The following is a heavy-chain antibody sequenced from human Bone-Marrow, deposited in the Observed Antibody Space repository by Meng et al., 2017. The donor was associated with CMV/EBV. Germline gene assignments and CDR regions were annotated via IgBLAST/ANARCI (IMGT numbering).Heavy chain of an antibody. D-gene: IGHD1-26*01. CDR3: ARVSGSYFDY. CDR1: GGSFSGYY. J-gene: IGHJ4*02. CDR2: INHSGST. V-gene: IGHV4-34*01. Sequence: SETLSLTCAVYGGSFSGYYWSWIRQPPGKGLEWIGEINHSGSTNYNPSLKSRVTISVDTSKNQFSLKLSSVTAADTAVYYCARVSGSYFDYWGQGTLVTGSS.